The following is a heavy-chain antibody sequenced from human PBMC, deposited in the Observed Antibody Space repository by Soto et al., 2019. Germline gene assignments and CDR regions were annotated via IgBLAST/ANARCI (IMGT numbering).Heavy chain of an antibody. CDR1: SDSISSYY. V-gene: IGHV4-59*01. D-gene: IGHD6-13*01. CDR2: ISYSGST. Sequence: QVQLQESGPGLVKPSETLSLTCTVSSDSISSYYWSWIRQPPGKRLEWIGYISYSGSTDYNPSLKRRVTIPGDTSKSQFSLKVSYVTAADAAVYYWARGTSWQLPFDYWGPGTLVTVSS. CDR3: ARGTSWQLPFDY. J-gene: IGHJ4*02.